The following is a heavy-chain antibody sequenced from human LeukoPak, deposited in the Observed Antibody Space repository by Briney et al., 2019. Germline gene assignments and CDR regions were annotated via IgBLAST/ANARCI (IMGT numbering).Heavy chain of an antibody. CDR3: ARRSQEDTAMALFDY. V-gene: IGHV4-34*01. J-gene: IGHJ4*02. CDR1: GGSFSGYY. CDR2: INHSGST. D-gene: IGHD5-18*01. Sequence: PSETLSLTCAVYGGSFSGYYWSWIRQPPGKGLEWIGEINHSGSTNYNPSLKSRVTISVDTSKNQFSLKLSSVTAADTAVYYCARRSQEDTAMALFDYWGQGTLVTVSS.